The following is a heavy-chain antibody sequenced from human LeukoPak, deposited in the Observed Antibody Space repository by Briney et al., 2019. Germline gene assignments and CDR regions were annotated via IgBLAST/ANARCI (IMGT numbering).Heavy chain of an antibody. CDR3: ARSRTSSPYDKNLNF. CDR1: GFTFSSYT. Sequence: GGSLRLSCAASGFTFSSYTMSWVREAPGKGLEWVSSISSSINYVYHADSVKGRFTISRDDAQNSVYLQMNSLKDEDTAVYYCARSRTSSPYDKNLNFWGQGTLVIVSS. D-gene: IGHD1-14*01. J-gene: IGHJ4*02. CDR2: ISSSINYV. V-gene: IGHV3-21*01.